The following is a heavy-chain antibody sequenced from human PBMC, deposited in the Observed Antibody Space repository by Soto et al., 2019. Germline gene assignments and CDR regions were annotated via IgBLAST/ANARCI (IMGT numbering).Heavy chain of an antibody. Sequence: PSETMSLTCAVCGGSFSGYYWSWIRQPPGKGLEWIGEINHSGSTNYNPSFKSRVTISVNTSKNQFSLKLSPVTAADTAVYYCAEGGYNECSGSWDYWGQGTLVTVSS. CDR1: GGSFSGYY. CDR3: AEGGYNECSGSWDY. V-gene: IGHV4-34*01. CDR2: INHSGST. D-gene: IGHD3-22*01. J-gene: IGHJ4*02.